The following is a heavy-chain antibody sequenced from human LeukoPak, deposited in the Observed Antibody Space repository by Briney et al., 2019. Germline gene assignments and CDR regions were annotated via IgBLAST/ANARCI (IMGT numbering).Heavy chain of an antibody. J-gene: IGHJ4*02. Sequence: GGSLRLSCAASGFTFSSYAMSWVRQAPGKGLEWVSAISGSGGSTYYADSVKGRFTISRDNSKNTLYLQMNSLRAEDTVVYYCAKDSGSDYYDSSGYPDYWGQGTLVTVSS. D-gene: IGHD3-22*01. V-gene: IGHV3-23*01. CDR3: AKDSGSDYYDSSGYPDY. CDR1: GFTFSSYA. CDR2: ISGSGGST.